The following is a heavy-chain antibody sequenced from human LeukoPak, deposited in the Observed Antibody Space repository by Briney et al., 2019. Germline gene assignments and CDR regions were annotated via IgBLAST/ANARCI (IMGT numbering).Heavy chain of an antibody. J-gene: IGHJ4*02. CDR1: GFTFSSYA. V-gene: IGHV3-23*01. CDR2: ISGSGGST. Sequence: GGSLRLSCAASGFTFSSYAMGWVRQAPGKGLEWVSAISGSGGSTYYADSVKGRFTISRDNSKNTLYLQMNSLRAEDTAVYYCAKDPRGRITGTYYFDYWGQGTLVTVSS. D-gene: IGHD1-7*01. CDR3: AKDPRGRITGTYYFDY.